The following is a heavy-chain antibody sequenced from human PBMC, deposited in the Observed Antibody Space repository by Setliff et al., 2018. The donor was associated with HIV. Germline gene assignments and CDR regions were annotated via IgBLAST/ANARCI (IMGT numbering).Heavy chain of an antibody. V-gene: IGHV4-34*01. J-gene: IGHJ3*02. CDR1: GGSFSGYY. Sequence: PSETLSLTCAVYGGSFSGYYWTWIRQTPGKGLEWIGEITHIGSTTHTPSLRSRVSMSVDTSKKQFSLNLSSVTAADTAVYYCARGFGSSRSYDGFDIWGQGTLVTVSS. CDR3: ARGFGSSRSYDGFDI. CDR2: ITHIGST. D-gene: IGHD6-13*01.